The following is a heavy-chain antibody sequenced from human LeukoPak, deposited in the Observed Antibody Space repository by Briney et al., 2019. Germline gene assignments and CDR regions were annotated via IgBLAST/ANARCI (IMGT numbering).Heavy chain of an antibody. D-gene: IGHD3-22*01. CDR2: IKQDGSDI. V-gene: IGHV3-7*04. J-gene: IGHJ4*02. CDR1: GFTFSSHW. CDR3: ARGGWYYFDY. Sequence: GGSLRLSCAASGFTFSSHWMSWVRQAPGKGLEWVSCIKQDGSDIYYVDSVKGRFTISRDNAKNSLYLQMNSLRAEDTAVYYCARGGWYYFDYWGQGTLVTVSS.